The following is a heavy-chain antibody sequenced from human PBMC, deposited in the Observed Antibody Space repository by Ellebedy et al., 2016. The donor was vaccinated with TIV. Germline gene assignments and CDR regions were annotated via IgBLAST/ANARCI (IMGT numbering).Heavy chain of an antibody. V-gene: IGHV3-33*01. CDR3: VRAPRGQYYFDY. D-gene: IGHD5-12*01. CDR1: GLIFSTHG. J-gene: IGHJ4*02. CDR2: IWYDGSNK. Sequence: GGSLRLXCAASGLIFSTHGMHWVRQAPGKGLEWAAVIWYDGSNKYYADSVKGRFTISRDNSKSTVYLEMNSLRAEDTAVYYCVRAPRGQYYFDYWGQGTLVTVSS.